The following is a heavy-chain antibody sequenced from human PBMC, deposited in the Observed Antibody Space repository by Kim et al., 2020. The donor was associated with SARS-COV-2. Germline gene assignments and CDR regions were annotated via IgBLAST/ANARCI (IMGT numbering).Heavy chain of an antibody. CDR2: ISWNSGSI. D-gene: IGHD6-13*01. J-gene: IGHJ5*02. CDR3: AKGPASIAAAGNNWVDA. CDR1: GFTFDDYA. Sequence: GGSLRLSCAASGFTFDDYAMHWVRQAPGKGLEWVSGISWNSGSIGYADSVKGRFTISRDNANNSLYLQMNSLRAEDTALYYCAKGPASIAAAGNNWVDAWGQRTLVTVSS. V-gene: IGHV3-9*01.